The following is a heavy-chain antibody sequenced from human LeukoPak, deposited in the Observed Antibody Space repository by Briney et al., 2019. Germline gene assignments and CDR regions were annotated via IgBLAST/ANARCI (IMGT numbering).Heavy chain of an antibody. CDR3: ARTTVYSSSWYSSA. V-gene: IGHV1-18*01. CDR1: GYTFTSYG. CDR2: ISAYNGNT. J-gene: IGHJ5*02. D-gene: IGHD6-13*01. Sequence: GASVKVSCKASGYTFTSYGISWVRQAPGQGLEWMGWISAYNGNTNYAQKLQGRVTMTTDTSTSTAYMELRSLRSDDTAVYYCARTTVYSSSWYSSAWGQGTLVTVSS.